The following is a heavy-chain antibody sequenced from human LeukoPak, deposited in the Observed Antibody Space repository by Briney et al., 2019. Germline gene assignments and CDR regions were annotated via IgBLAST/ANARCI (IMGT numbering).Heavy chain of an antibody. Sequence: GGSLRLSCAASGMTLSSYWMSWVRQAPGKGLEWVANIKQDGSEKYYVDSVKGRFTISRDNAKNSLYLQMNSLRAEDTAVYYCAKARTRGYSYGSFDYWGQGTLVTVSS. J-gene: IGHJ4*02. V-gene: IGHV3-7*01. CDR1: GMTLSSYW. CDR3: AKARTRGYSYGSFDY. CDR2: IKQDGSEK. D-gene: IGHD5-18*01.